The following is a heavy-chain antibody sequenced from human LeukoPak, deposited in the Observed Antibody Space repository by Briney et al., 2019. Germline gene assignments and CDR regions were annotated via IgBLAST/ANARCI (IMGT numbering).Heavy chain of an antibody. D-gene: IGHD1-26*01. CDR3: ARDRGSTEFDY. J-gene: IGHJ4*02. CDR2: INGDGSST. Sequence: AGGSLRLSCAASGFTLSSNWMHWVRQAPGKGLVWVSRINGDGSSTSYADSVKGRFTISRDNAKNTLYLQMNSLRAEDTAVYYCARDRGSTEFDYWGQGTLVAVSS. V-gene: IGHV3-74*01. CDR1: GFTLSSNW.